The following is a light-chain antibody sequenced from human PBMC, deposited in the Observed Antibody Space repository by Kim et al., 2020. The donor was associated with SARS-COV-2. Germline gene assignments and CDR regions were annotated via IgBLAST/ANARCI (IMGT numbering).Light chain of an antibody. J-gene: IGKJ3*01. Sequence: SPGERAPFSCRASQSISNSLAWYQQKPGQAPRLLMYGASTRATGIPARFSGSGSGAEFTLTISSLQSEDFAVYYCQQYYNWPPGTFGPGTKVDIK. CDR2: GAS. V-gene: IGKV3-15*01. CDR3: QQYYNWPPGT. CDR1: QSISNS.